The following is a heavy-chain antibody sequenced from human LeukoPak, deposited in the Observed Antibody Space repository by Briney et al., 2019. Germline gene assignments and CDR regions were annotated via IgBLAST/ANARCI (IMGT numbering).Heavy chain of an antibody. CDR1: GGSFSGYY. J-gene: IGHJ4*02. Sequence: PSETLSLTCAVYGGSFSGYYWSWIRQLPGKGLEWIGEINHSGSTNYNPSLKSRVTISVDTSKNQFSLKLNSVTAADTAVYYCAGTEGMVWGVQWGQGTLVTVSS. CDR3: AGTEGMVWGVQ. V-gene: IGHV4-34*01. D-gene: IGHD3-10*01. CDR2: INHSGST.